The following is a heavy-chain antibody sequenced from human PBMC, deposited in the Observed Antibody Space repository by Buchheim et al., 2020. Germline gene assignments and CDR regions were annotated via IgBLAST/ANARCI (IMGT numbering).Heavy chain of an antibody. V-gene: IGHV1-69*06. J-gene: IGHJ6*02. CDR3: ARGLVLWFGELLLSNYYYGMDV. Sequence: QVQLVQSGAAVKKPGSSVKVSCKASGGTFSSYAISWVRQAPGQGLEWMGGIIPIFGTANYAQKFQGRVTITADKSTSTAYMELSSLRSEDTAVYYCARGLVLWFGELLLSNYYYGMDVWGQGTT. CDR1: GGTFSSYA. CDR2: IIPIFGTA. D-gene: IGHD3-10*01.